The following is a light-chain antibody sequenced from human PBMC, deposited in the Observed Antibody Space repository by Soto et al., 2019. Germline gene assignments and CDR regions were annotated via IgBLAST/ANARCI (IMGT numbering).Light chain of an antibody. CDR3: QDYNTWQWT. CDR2: GAS. J-gene: IGKJ1*01. V-gene: IGKV3-15*01. Sequence: ETVMTQSPATLSVSPGERATLSCRASQSGNSNLAWYQQKLGQAPRVLIFGASTRATGIPARFSGSGSGTEFSLTINSLQSGDFAVYYCQDYNTWQWTGGQGTKVEIK. CDR1: QSGNSN.